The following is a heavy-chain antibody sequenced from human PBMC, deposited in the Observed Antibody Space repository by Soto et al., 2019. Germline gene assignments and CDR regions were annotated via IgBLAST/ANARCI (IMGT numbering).Heavy chain of an antibody. CDR3: ARVATVSYSWRES. CDR1: GFTFSTYW. J-gene: IGHJ5*02. V-gene: IGHV3-74*03. CDR2: INSDGSIT. D-gene: IGHD1-26*01. Sequence: EVQLEESGGDLVQPGGSLRLSCAASGFTFSTYWMHWVRQAPGKGLVWVSRINSDGSITTYADSVKGRFTISRDNSKNTLHLQMNSLRAEDTAVYYCARVATVSYSWRESWGQGTLVTVSS.